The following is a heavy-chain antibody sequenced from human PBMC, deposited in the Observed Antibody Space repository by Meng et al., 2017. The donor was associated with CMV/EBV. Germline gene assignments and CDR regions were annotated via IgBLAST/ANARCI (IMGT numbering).Heavy chain of an antibody. CDR1: CGSVSSCSYY. V-gene: IGHV4-61*01. J-gene: IGHJ4*02. CDR2: IYYSGST. Sequence: CTVSCGSVSSCSYYWRWIRQPPGKGLEWIGYIYYSGSTNYNPSLKSRVTISVDTSKNQFSLKLSSVTAADTAVYYCARDHPDSSLGYWGQGTLVTVSS. CDR3: ARDHPDSSLGY. D-gene: IGHD6-6*01.